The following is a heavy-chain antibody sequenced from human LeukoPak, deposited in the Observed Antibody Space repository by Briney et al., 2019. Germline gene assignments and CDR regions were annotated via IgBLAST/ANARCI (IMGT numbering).Heavy chain of an antibody. J-gene: IGHJ4*02. CDR1: GYTLTELS. V-gene: IGHV1-18*01. Sequence: ASVKVSCKVSGYTLTELSMHWVRQAPGQGLEWMGWITTYDGNTNYAQSLQGRVTVTTDTSTSTAYMELRSLRSDDTAVYYCARAAMHDYWGQGTLVTVSS. CDR3: ARAAMHDY. CDR2: ITTYDGNT.